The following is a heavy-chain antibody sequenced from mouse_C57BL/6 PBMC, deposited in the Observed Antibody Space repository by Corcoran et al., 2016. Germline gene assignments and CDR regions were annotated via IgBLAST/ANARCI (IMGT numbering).Heavy chain of an antibody. J-gene: IGHJ1*03. CDR1: GYSITSGYY. V-gene: IGHV3-6*01. CDR3: ARASYGYFDV. Sequence: DVQLQESGPGLVKPSQSLSLTCSVTGYSITSGYYWNWIRQFPGNKLEWMGYISYDGSNNYNPSLKNRISITRDTSKNQFFLKLNSVTTEDTATYYFARASYGYFDVWGTGTTVTVSS. CDR2: ISYDGSN.